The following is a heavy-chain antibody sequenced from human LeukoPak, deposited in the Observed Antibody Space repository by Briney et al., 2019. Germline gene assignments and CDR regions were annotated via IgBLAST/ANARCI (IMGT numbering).Heavy chain of an antibody. J-gene: IGHJ4*02. CDR2: ISGSGGST. V-gene: IGHV3-23*01. Sequence: GGSLRLSCAASGFTSASGFTFTKAWMSWVRQAPGKGLEWVSAISGSGGSTYYADSVKGRFTISRDNSKNTLYLQMNSLRAEDTAVYYCAKEGGDYVNYFDYWGQGTLVTVSS. CDR3: AKEGGDYVNYFDY. D-gene: IGHD4-17*01. CDR1: GFTFTKAW.